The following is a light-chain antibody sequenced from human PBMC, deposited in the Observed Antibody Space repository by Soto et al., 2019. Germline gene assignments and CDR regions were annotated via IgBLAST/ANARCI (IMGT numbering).Light chain of an antibody. CDR2: AAS. CDR1: QNINTY. CDR3: QQTSTAPFT. V-gene: IGKV1-39*01. J-gene: IGKJ3*01. Sequence: DIQMTQSPSSLSASVGDRVTITCRASQNINTYLNWYHQKPGKAPKLLIFAASSLQSGVPSRFSGSGSRTDFTLTISSLQPEDFATYYCQQTSTAPFTFGPGTKVDI.